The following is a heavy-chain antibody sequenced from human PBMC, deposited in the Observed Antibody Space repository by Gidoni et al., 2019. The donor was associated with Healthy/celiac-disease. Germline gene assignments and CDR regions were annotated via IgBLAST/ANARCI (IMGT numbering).Heavy chain of an antibody. J-gene: IGHJ4*02. D-gene: IGHD3-16*01. Sequence: EVQRVESGGGLVKPGGSLRLSWSASGFTFSSDSMNGFRQAPGKGLECVSSISSSSSYIYYAESVKCRFTISIDNAKNSLYLQMNSLRAEDTAVYYCARGGSADYWGQGTLVTVSS. CDR1: GFTFSSDS. CDR2: ISSSSSYI. V-gene: IGHV3-21*01. CDR3: ARGGSADY.